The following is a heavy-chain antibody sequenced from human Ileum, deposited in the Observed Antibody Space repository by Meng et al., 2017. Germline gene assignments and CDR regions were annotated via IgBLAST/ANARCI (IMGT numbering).Heavy chain of an antibody. V-gene: IGHV3-33*01. CDR1: GVSFTRSG. J-gene: IGHJ4*02. Sequence: GGSLRLSCVASGVSFTRSGMHWIRQAPGKGLEWVAVIRFDGSNIHYAESVKGRFTISRDNSKNTLFLEMNSLRVEDTAVYYCVRDGVGDTTFFGYLDYWGRGTLVTVSS. CDR2: IRFDGSNI. D-gene: IGHD1-26*01. CDR3: VRDGVGDTTFFGYLDY.